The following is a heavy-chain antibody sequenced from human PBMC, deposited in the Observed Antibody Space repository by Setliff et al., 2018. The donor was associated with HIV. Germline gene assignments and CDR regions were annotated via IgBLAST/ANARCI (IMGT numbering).Heavy chain of an antibody. CDR2: INHSGST. Sequence: PSETLSLTCAVYGRSFSGYYWSWIRKPPGKGLEWSGEINHSGSTNYNPSLKSRVTISVDTSKIQFSLKLSSVTAADTSVYYCARIPRDGSGLSYYYYYYMDVWGKGTTVTVSS. J-gene: IGHJ6*03. CDR1: GRSFSGYY. V-gene: IGHV4-34*01. D-gene: IGHD3-10*01. CDR3: ARIPRDGSGLSYYYYYYMDV.